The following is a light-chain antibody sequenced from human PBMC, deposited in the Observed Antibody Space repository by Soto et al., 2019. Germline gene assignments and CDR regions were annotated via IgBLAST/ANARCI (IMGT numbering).Light chain of an antibody. CDR1: SSDVGGYNY. J-gene: IGLJ2*01. CDR2: EVS. Sequence: QSVLTQPASVSGSPGQSITISCTGTSSDVGGYNYVSWYQQHPGKAPKLMIYEVSNRPSGVSNRFSGSKSGNTASLTISGLQAEDEADYCCSSYTSSSTLYVVFGGGTKLTVL. V-gene: IGLV2-14*01. CDR3: SSYTSSSTLYVV.